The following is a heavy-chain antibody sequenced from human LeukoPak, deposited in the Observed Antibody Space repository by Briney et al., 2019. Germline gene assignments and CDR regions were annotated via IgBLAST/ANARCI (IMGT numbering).Heavy chain of an antibody. CDR3: AKSPEGYCSGGTCYLYFDY. V-gene: IGHV3-21*06. CDR1: GFTFSTYS. CDR2: ISSSSSYI. D-gene: IGHD2-15*01. J-gene: IGHJ4*02. Sequence: GGSLRLSCAASGFTFSTYSMNWVRQAPGKGLEWVSSISSSSSYIYYADSVKGRFTISRDNAKNSLYLQMHSLRAEDTAVFYCAKSPEGYCSGGTCYLYFDYWGQGSLVTVSS.